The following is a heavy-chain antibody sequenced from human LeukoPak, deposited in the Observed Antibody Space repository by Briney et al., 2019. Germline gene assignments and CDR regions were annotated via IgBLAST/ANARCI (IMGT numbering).Heavy chain of an antibody. Sequence: GGSLRLSCAASGFTFSGYEMNWVRQAPGKGLEWVSYISSSGSTIYYADSVKGRFTISRDNAKNSLYLQMNSLRAEDTAVYYCARPRYSGYDYGGAPFDYWGQGTLVTVSS. CDR1: GFTFSGYE. J-gene: IGHJ4*02. CDR3: ARPRYSGYDYGGAPFDY. V-gene: IGHV3-48*03. CDR2: ISSSGSTI. D-gene: IGHD5-12*01.